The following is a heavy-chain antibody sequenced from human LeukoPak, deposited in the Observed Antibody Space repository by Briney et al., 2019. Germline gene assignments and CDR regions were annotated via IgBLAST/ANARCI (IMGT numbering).Heavy chain of an antibody. CDR3: ARDSLPMAVTGPFDH. CDR1: GFTFSDYY. D-gene: IGHD6-19*01. V-gene: IGHV3-33*08. CDR2: IWFDGSNI. J-gene: IGHJ4*02. Sequence: GGSLRLSCAASGFTFSDYYMIWVRQAPGKGLEWVTSIWFDGSNIHYADSVKGRVIISRDNSKSALYLQMNSLRAEDTAIYYCARDSLPMAVTGPFDHWGQGALVTVSS.